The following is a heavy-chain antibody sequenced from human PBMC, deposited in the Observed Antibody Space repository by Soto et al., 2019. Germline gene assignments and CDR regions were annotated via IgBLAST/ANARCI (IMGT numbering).Heavy chain of an antibody. Sequence: AAVKVSCKASGYSFTGHDMHWVRRAPGQGLEWMGWVNLNTGGTDYAQEFQGRVTMTTATSIRTVYLEVTRLKFDDTAIYYCARDPSSFLGRVYGMDVWGQGTAVTVSS. CDR3: ARDPSSFLGRVYGMDV. CDR1: GYSFTGHD. J-gene: IGHJ6*02. CDR2: VNLNTGGT. V-gene: IGHV1-2*02.